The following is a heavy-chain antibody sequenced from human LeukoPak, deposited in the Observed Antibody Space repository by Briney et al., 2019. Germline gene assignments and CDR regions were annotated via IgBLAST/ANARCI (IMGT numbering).Heavy chain of an antibody. Sequence: GGSLRLSCAASGFTFSSYAMSWVRQAPGKGLEWVSAISGSGGSTYYADSVKGRFTISRDNAKNTLYLQMNSLRAEDTAVYFCARGIEAFDYWGQGTLVTVSA. V-gene: IGHV3-23*01. CDR3: ARGIEAFDY. CDR1: GFTFSSYA. J-gene: IGHJ4*02. CDR2: ISGSGGST. D-gene: IGHD2-15*01.